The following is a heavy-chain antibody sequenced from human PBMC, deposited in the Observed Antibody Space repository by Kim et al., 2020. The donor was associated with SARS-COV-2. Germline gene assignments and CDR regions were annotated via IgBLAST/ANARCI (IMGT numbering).Heavy chain of an antibody. CDR3: ARDMTYYYDSSGYYEDDAFDI. J-gene: IGHJ3*02. V-gene: IGHV4-39*07. CDR1: GGSISSSSYY. CDR2: IYYSGST. Sequence: SETLSLTCTVSGGSISSSSYYWGWIRQPPGKGLEWIGSIYYSGSTYYNPSLKSRVTISVDTSKNQFSLKLSSVTAADTAMYYCARDMTYYYDSSGYYEDDAFDIWGQGTMVTVSS. D-gene: IGHD3-22*01.